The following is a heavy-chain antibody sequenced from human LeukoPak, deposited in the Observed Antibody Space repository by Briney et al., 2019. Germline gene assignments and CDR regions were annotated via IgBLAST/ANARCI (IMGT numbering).Heavy chain of an antibody. Sequence: SETLSLTCTVSGGSTSSGDYYWSWIRQPPGTGLEWIGYIYYSGSTFYNPSLKSRITISIDTSKNQFSLKLSSVTAADAAVYYCAREPTTNDYWGQGTLVTVSS. CDR2: IYYSGST. J-gene: IGHJ4*02. CDR1: GGSTSSGDYY. V-gene: IGHV4-30-4*01. CDR3: AREPTTNDY. D-gene: IGHD4-17*01.